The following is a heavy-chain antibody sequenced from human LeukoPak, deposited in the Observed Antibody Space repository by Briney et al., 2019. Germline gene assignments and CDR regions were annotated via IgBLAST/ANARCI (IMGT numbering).Heavy chain of an antibody. CDR2: INHSGST. CDR1: GGSFSGYY. D-gene: IGHD3-10*01. V-gene: IGHV4-34*01. Sequence: PSETLSLTCAVYGGSFSGYYWSWIRQPPGKGLEWIGEINHSGSTNYNPSLKSRVTISVDTSKNQFSLKLSSVTAADTAVYYCARGSPMVRDWGQGTLVTVSS. J-gene: IGHJ4*02. CDR3: ARGSPMVRD.